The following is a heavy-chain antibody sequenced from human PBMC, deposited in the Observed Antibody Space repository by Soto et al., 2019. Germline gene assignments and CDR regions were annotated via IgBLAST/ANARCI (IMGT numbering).Heavy chain of an antibody. CDR1: GFTFSSYS. J-gene: IGHJ5*02. CDR3: ARHPERIAQIGWFDP. D-gene: IGHD6-13*01. V-gene: IGHV3-48*01. CDR2: ISSSSSTI. Sequence: GGSLRLSCAASGFTFSSYSMNWVRQAPGKGLEWVSYISSSSSTIYYAESVKGRLTISRDNAKNSLYLQMNSLRAEDTAVYYCARHPERIAQIGWFDPWGQGTLVTVSS.